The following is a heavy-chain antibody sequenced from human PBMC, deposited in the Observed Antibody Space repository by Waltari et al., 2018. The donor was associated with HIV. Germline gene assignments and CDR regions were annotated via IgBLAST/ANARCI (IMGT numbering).Heavy chain of an antibody. J-gene: IGHJ5*02. D-gene: IGHD3-3*01. CDR1: GGSFIIYH. Sequence: QVQLQESGTGLVKPSETMSLTCSVPGGSFIIYHWTWIRQTPGKGLELIGYIYYTGRTNCNPSLKSRVTISVDTSKNQFSLRLRSVTAADTAVYYCARGLFGVGSNWFDPWGQGILVTVSS. V-gene: IGHV4-59*01. CDR3: ARGLFGVGSNWFDP. CDR2: IYYTGRT.